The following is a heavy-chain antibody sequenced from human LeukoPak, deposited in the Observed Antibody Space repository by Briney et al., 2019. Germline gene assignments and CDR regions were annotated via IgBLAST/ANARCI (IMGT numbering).Heavy chain of an antibody. CDR3: ARDLFSGSYQEDF. CDR2: IKYDGSAK. Sequence: PGGSLRLSRAASGFTLSSYWMSWVRQAPGKGMEWVANIKYDGSAKYYVDSVKGRFTISRDDAKNSLYPEMNSLRAEDTAVYYCARDLFSGSYQEDFWGQGALVTVSS. D-gene: IGHD1-26*01. CDR1: GFTLSSYW. J-gene: IGHJ4*02. V-gene: IGHV3-7*01.